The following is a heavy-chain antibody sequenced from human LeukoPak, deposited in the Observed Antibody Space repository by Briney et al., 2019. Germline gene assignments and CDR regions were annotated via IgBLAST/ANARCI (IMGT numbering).Heavy chain of an antibody. Sequence: GGSLRLSCAASGFTFSDYYMSWIRQAPGKGLERVSYISSSGSTIYYADSVKGRFTISRDNAKNSLYLQMNSLRAEDTAVYYCARALPRWLPFPYYYYGMDVWGQGTTVTVSS. CDR2: ISSSGSTI. V-gene: IGHV3-11*01. D-gene: IGHD5-24*01. CDR3: ARALPRWLPFPYYYYGMDV. CDR1: GFTFSDYY. J-gene: IGHJ6*02.